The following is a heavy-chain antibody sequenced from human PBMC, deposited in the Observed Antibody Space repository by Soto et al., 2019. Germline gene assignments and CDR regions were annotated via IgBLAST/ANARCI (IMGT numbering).Heavy chain of an antibody. CDR1: GFTFSNYW. V-gene: IGHV3-7*01. CDR3: SRDVVVGAKALNY. D-gene: IGHD2-15*01. CDR2: IKEDGSEK. J-gene: IGHJ4*02. Sequence: GGSLRLSCAASGFTFSNYWMTWVRQAPGKGLEWVAKIKEDGSEKHYVDSVKGRFTISRDNAKNSLYLQMNSLRVEDTAVYFCSRDVVVGAKALNYWGQGALVTVSS.